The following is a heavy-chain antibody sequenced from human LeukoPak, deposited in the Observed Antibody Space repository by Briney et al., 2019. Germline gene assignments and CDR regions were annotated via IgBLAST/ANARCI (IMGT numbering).Heavy chain of an antibody. Sequence: PGGSLRLSCAGSGFALKSYSLSWVRQAPGKGLEWVSSISSTSAYIYYADSVKGRFTISRDNAKNSLYLQMNSLRAEDTAVYYCARYVPDYYYYYMDVWGKGTTVTVSS. CDR2: ISSTSAYI. D-gene: IGHD1-14*01. CDR3: ARYVPDYYYYYMDV. CDR1: GFALKSYS. J-gene: IGHJ6*03. V-gene: IGHV3-21*01.